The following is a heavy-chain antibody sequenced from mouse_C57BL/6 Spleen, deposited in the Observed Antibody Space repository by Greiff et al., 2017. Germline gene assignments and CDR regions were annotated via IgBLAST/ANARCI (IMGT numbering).Heavy chain of an antibody. D-gene: IGHD1-3*01. CDR1: GYTFTSYW. CDR2: IDPSDSET. CDR3: ARGGAKGYFDY. V-gene: IGHV1-52*01. J-gene: IGHJ2*01. Sequence: QVQLQQSGAELVRPGSSVKLSCKASGYTFTSYWMHWVKQRPIQGLEWIGNIDPSDSETHYNQKFKDKATLTVDKSSSTAYMQLSSLTSEDSAVYYCARGGAKGYFDYWGQGTTLTVSS.